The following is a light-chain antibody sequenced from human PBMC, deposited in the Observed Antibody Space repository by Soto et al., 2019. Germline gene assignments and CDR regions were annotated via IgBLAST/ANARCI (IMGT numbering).Light chain of an antibody. CDR2: GAS. V-gene: IGKV1-6*01. CDR3: LQDRNYPRT. J-gene: IGKJ1*01. CDR1: QDIRNE. Sequence: AIPMTQSPSSLSASVGDRVTITCRASQDIRNELGWYQQRPGKAPKALIYGASNLQSGVPSRFSGSGFGTDFTLTISSLQPEDFATYYCLQDRNYPRTFGQETKVESK.